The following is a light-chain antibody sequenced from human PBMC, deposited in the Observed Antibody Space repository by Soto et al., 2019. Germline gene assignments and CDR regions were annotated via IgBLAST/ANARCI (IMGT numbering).Light chain of an antibody. J-gene: IGKJ3*01. CDR2: DAS. Sequence: EIVLTQSPGTLSLSPGERATLSCRARQRISSSYLAWYQQTPGQAPRLLIYDASSRATGIPDRFSGSGSGTDFTLTISRLEPEDFAVYYCQQYGSSPFTFGPGTKVDIK. V-gene: IGKV3-20*01. CDR3: QQYGSSPFT. CDR1: QRISSSY.